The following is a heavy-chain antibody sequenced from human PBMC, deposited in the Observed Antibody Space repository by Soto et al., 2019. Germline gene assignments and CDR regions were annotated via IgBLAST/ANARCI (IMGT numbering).Heavy chain of an antibody. CDR1: GGSISSYY. J-gene: IGHJ6*02. CDR2: IYYSGST. V-gene: IGHV4-59*01. CDR3: ARVGGYSSDGMDV. D-gene: IGHD6-19*01. Sequence: LSLTCTVSGGSISSYYWSWIRQPPGKGLGWIGYIYYSGSTNYNPSLKSRVTISVDTSKNQFSLKLSSVTAADTAVYYCARVGGYSSDGMDVWGQGTTVTVSS.